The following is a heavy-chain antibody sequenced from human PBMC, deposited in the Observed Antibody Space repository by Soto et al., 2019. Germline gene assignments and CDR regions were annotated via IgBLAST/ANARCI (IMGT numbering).Heavy chain of an antibody. D-gene: IGHD3-22*01. Sequence: PSETLSLTCTVSGGSISSSSYYWGWIRQPPGKGLEWIGSIYYSGSTYYNPSLKSRVTISVDTSKNQFSLKLGSVTAADTAVYYCARDDSSEYNWFDPWGQGTLVTVSS. CDR2: IYYSGST. J-gene: IGHJ5*02. CDR1: GGSISSSSYY. V-gene: IGHV4-39*02. CDR3: ARDDSSEYNWFDP.